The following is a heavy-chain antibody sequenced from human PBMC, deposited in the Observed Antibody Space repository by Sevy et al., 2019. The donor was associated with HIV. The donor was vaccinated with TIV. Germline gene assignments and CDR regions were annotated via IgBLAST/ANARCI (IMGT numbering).Heavy chain of an antibody. J-gene: IGHJ4*02. CDR3: TRSVNDSGAYLNGY. D-gene: IGHD3-16*01. Sequence: ASVKVSCKASGYTFTGYYIHWVRQAPGQGLEWMGWINPSSGGTNYGQKFLGRDTMTRDTSISTAYMELNRLRSDDTAMYYCTRSVNDSGAYLNGYWGQGTLVTVSS. V-gene: IGHV1-2*02. CDR1: GYTFTGYY. CDR2: INPSSGGT.